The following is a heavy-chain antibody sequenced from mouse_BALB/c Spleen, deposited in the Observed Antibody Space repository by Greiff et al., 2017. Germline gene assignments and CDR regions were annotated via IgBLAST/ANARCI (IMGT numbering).Heavy chain of an antibody. CDR1: GFTFSDYY. CDR2: ISDGGSYT. CDR3: ARAHYGYLDY. J-gene: IGHJ2*01. V-gene: IGHV5-4*02. D-gene: IGHD1-1*01. Sequence: EVQGVESGGGLVKPGGSLKLSCAASGFTFSDYYMYWVRQTPEKRLEWVATISDGGSYTYYPDSVKGRFTISRDNAKNNLYLQMSSLKSEDTAMYYCARAHYGYLDYWGQGTTLTVSS.